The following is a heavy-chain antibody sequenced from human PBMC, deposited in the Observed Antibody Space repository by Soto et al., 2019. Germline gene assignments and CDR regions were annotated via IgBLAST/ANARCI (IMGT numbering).Heavy chain of an antibody. CDR3: ARVRSIFGVVVPNWFDP. D-gene: IGHD3-3*01. CDR2: IYYSGST. Sequence: SETLSLTCTVSGGSVSSGSYYWSWIRQPPGKGLEWIGYIYYSGSTNYNPSLKSRVTISVDTSKNQFSLKLSSVTAADTAVYYCARVRSIFGVVVPNWFDPWGQGTLVTVSS. V-gene: IGHV4-61*01. CDR1: GGSVSSGSYY. J-gene: IGHJ5*02.